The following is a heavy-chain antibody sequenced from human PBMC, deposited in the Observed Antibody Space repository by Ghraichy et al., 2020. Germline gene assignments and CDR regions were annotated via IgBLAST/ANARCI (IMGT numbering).Heavy chain of an antibody. D-gene: IGHD6-13*01. CDR2: IYYSGST. CDR1: GGSISSSSYY. V-gene: IGHV4-39*01. Sequence: SQTLSLTCTVSGGSISSSSYYWGWIRQPPGKGLEWIGSIYYSGSTYYNPSLKSRVTISVDTSKNQFSLKLSSVTAADTAVYYCARPYHAVTQKFIAAADEQADAFDIWGQGTMVTVSS. J-gene: IGHJ3*02. CDR3: ARPYHAVTQKFIAAADEQADAFDI.